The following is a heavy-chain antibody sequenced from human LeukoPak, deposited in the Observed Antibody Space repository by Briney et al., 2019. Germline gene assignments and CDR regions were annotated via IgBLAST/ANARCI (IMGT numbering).Heavy chain of an antibody. CDR2: INHSGST. Sequence: SETLSLTCAVYGGSFSGYYWSWIRQPPGKGLEWIGEINHSGSTNYNPSLKSRVTISVDTSKNQFSLKLSSVTAADTAVHYCARVRKNPRSGSLPWGQGTLVTVSS. V-gene: IGHV4-34*01. D-gene: IGHD3-10*01. CDR3: ARVRKNPRSGSLP. J-gene: IGHJ5*02. CDR1: GGSFSGYY.